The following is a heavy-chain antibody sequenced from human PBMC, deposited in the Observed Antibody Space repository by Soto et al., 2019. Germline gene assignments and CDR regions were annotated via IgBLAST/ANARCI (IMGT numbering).Heavy chain of an antibody. CDR3: ARGPLVRGIKNWFDP. V-gene: IGHV4-30-2*01. CDR2: IYHSGSS. CDR1: GDSMSSGGYS. J-gene: IGHJ5*02. Sequence: SETLSLTCAVSGDSMSSGGYSWSWIRQPPGKGLEWIGYIYHSGSSYYNPSLKSRVTISVDMSKNQFSLSLSFVTAADTAVYYCARGPLVRGIKNWFDPWGQGTQVTVSS. D-gene: IGHD3-10*01.